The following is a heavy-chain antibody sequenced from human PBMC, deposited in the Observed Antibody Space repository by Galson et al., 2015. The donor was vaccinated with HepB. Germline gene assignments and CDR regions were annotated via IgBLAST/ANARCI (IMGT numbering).Heavy chain of an antibody. CDR1: GGSISSYY. Sequence: ETLSLTCTVSGGSISSYYWSWIRQPPGKGLEWIGYIYYSGSTNYNPSLKSRVTISVDTSKNQFSLKLSSVTAADTAVYYCARDRYDSSGTAYNWFDPWGQGTLVTVSS. V-gene: IGHV4-59*01. CDR3: ARDRYDSSGTAYNWFDP. CDR2: IYYSGST. D-gene: IGHD3-22*01. J-gene: IGHJ5*02.